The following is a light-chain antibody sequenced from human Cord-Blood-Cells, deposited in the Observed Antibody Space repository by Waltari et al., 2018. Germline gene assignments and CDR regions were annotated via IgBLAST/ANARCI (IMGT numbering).Light chain of an antibody. V-gene: IGKV3-20*01. Sequence: EIVLTQSPGTLSLSPGERATISCRDSQSVSRSDLAWYQQKPGQAPRLLIYGASSRATGIPDRFSGSGSGTDFTLTISRVEPEDFAVYYCQQYGSSPPNSFGQGTKLEIK. J-gene: IGKJ2*03. CDR2: GAS. CDR3: QQYGSSPPNS. CDR1: QSVSRSD.